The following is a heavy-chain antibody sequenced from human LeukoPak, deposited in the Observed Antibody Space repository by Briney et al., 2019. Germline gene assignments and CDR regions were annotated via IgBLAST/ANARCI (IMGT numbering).Heavy chain of an antibody. CDR1: GGSISSYY. CDR2: IYTSGST. J-gene: IGHJ4*02. V-gene: IGHV4-4*07. D-gene: IGHD3-10*01. Sequence: SETLSLTCTVSGGSISSYYWSWIRQPAGKGLEWIGRIYTSGSTNYNPSLKSRVTISVDTSKNQFSLKLRSVTAADTAVYYCARGISYYGSGRGYYFDYWGQGTLVSVSS. CDR3: ARGISYYGSGRGYYFDY.